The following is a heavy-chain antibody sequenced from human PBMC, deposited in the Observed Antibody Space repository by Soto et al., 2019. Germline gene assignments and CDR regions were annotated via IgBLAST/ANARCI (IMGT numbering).Heavy chain of an antibody. CDR1: GGSISSGGYS. CDR2: IYHSGST. D-gene: IGHD6-19*01. Sequence: SETLSLTCAVSGGSISSGGYSWSWIRQPPGKGLEWIGYIYHSGSTYYNPSLKSRVTISVDRSKNQLSLKLSSVTAADTAVYYCARVRQQWLVGFFDYWGQGTLVTVS. CDR3: ARVRQQWLVGFFDY. V-gene: IGHV4-30-2*01. J-gene: IGHJ4*02.